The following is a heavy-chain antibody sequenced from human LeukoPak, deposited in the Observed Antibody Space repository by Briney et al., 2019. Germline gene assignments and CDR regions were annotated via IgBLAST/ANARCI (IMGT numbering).Heavy chain of an antibody. CDR2: IYSGGST. CDR1: GFTVSSNY. CDR3: ARDRLGYCSGGSCYSVGLDY. D-gene: IGHD2-15*01. J-gene: IGHJ4*02. V-gene: IGHV3-66*02. Sequence: GGSLRLSCAASGFTVSSNYMSWVRQAPGQGLEWGSVIYSGGSTYYADSVKGRFTISRDNSKNTLYLQMNSLRAEDTAVYYCARDRLGYCSGGSCYSVGLDYWGQGTLVTVSS.